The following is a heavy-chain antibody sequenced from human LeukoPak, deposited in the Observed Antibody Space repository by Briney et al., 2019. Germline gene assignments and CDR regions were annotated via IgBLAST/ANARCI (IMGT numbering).Heavy chain of an antibody. CDR1: GFTFSSYS. Sequence: GGSLRLSCAASGFTFSSYSMNWVRQAPGKGLEWVSSISSSSSYIYYADSVKGRFTISRDNAKNSLYLQMNSLRAEDTAVYYCARGYFDYDADQFDPWAREPWSPSPQ. J-gene: IGHJ5*02. V-gene: IGHV3-21*01. D-gene: IGHD4-17*01. CDR2: ISSSSSYI. CDR3: ARGYFDYDADQFDP.